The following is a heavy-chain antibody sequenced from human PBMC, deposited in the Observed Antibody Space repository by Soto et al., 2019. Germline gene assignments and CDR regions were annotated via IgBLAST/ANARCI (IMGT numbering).Heavy chain of an antibody. CDR1: GGSISSSSYY. Sequence: QLQVQESGPGLVKPSETLSLTCTVSGGSISSSSYYWGWIRQPPGKGLEWIGTMYYRVSTYYNPPLKSRVTISVDTSKNQFSLNLSSVTAADTAVYYCARASRMYQLLDSWGQGTLVTVSS. J-gene: IGHJ4*02. V-gene: IGHV4-39*01. D-gene: IGHD2-2*01. CDR2: MYYRVST. CDR3: ARASRMYQLLDS.